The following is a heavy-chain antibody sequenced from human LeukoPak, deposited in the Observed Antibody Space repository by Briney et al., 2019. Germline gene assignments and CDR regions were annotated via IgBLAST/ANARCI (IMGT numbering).Heavy chain of an antibody. CDR1: GFTFSAYW. CDR3: ARDHAQRRYSYGYSFYYYMDV. J-gene: IGHJ6*03. Sequence: PGGSLRLSCAASGFTFSAYWMTWVRQAPGKGLEWVANINQDGSDKNYVDSVKGRFTISRDNAKNSLYLQMKSLRAEDTAVYYCARDHAQRRYSYGYSFYYYMDVWGKGTTVTVSS. CDR2: INQDGSDK. V-gene: IGHV3-7*01. D-gene: IGHD5-18*01.